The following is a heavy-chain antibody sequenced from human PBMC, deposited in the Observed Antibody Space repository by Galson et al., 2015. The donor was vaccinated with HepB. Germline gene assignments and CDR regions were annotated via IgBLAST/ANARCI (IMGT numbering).Heavy chain of an antibody. CDR2: IYPSDSDT. J-gene: IGHJ4*02. CDR3: ARQMATALHYFDF. CDR1: AYTFPSYW. Sequence: QSGADVIEPGESLKISCKGSAYTFPSYWIAWVRQMPGKGLEWMGLIYPSDSDTRYGPTFQAQVTISVDKSIRTAYLHWSSLKASDTGIYYCARQMATALHYFDFWGQGTLVTVSS. V-gene: IGHV5-51*01. D-gene: IGHD5-24*01.